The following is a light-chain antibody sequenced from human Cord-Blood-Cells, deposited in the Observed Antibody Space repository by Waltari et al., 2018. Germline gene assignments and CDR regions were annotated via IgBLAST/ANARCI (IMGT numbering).Light chain of an antibody. CDR2: TSS. CDR3: QQYNSYCT. J-gene: IGKJ1*01. Sequence: DLQMTQSPSTLSVCVGDRVTIPCRASQSISSRLAWYQQETGKAPKLLIYTSSSIESGVPSRSSGSVSGTEFTLSISSLHPDDFATDYGQQYNSYCTFDQGTKVALK. CDR1: QSISSR. V-gene: IGKV1-5*03.